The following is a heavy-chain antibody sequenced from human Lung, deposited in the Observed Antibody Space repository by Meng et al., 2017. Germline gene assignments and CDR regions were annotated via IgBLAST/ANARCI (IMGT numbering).Heavy chain of an antibody. Sequence: EVQLVESGGGLVKPGGSLRLSGAASGFTFSTYSMNRVRQAPGKGLGWVSSINSGSNYIYYAHSVKGRFTIPRDSAKNSVYLQMNSLRAEDTAVYYCARGVDITVTKYHFDYWGQGILVTVSS. V-gene: IGHV3-21*01. D-gene: IGHD4-17*01. CDR1: GFTFSTYS. J-gene: IGHJ4*02. CDR2: INSGSNYI. CDR3: ARGVDITVTKYHFDY.